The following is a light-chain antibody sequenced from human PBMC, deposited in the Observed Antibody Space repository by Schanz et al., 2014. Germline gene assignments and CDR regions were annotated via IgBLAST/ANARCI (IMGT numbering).Light chain of an antibody. CDR3: SSYAGSNNLV. CDR2: EDT. Sequence: QSALTQPRSVSGSPGQSVTISCTGTSSDVGGYNSVSWFQQHPGRAPKLMIYEDTKRPSGVPDRFSGSKSGNTASLTVSGLQAEDEADYYCSSYAGSNNLVFGGGTKLTVL. J-gene: IGLJ2*01. CDR1: SSDVGGYNS. V-gene: IGLV2-8*01.